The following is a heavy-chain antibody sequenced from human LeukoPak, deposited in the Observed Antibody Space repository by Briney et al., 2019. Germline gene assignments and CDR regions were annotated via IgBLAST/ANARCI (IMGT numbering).Heavy chain of an antibody. V-gene: IGHV3-11*01. CDR2: ISSSGSTI. CDR1: GFTFSDYY. CDR3: AKDPRRGTNDAFDI. J-gene: IGHJ3*02. Sequence: PGGSLRLSCAASGFTFSDYYMSWIRQAPGKGLEWVSYISSSGSTIYYADSVKGRFTISRDNAKNSLYLQMNSLRAEDTAVYYCAKDPRRGTNDAFDIWGQGTMVTVSS. D-gene: IGHD1-1*01.